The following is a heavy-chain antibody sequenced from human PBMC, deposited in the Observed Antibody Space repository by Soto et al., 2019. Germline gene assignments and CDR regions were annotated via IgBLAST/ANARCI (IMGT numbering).Heavy chain of an antibody. CDR2: IYYSGST. D-gene: IGHD3-22*01. CDR1: GGSISSGDYY. CDR3: ARDKGSGYYYLGY. V-gene: IGHV4-30-4*01. Sequence: KSSETLSLTCTVSGGSISSGDYYWSWIRQPPGKGLEWIGYIYYSGSTYCNPSLKSRVTISVDTSKNQFSLKLSSVTAADTAVYYCARDKGSGYYYLGYWGQGTLVTVSS. J-gene: IGHJ4*02.